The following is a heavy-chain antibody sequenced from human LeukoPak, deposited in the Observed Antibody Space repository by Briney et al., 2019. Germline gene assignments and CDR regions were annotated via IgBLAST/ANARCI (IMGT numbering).Heavy chain of an antibody. J-gene: IGHJ4*02. V-gene: IGHV1-69*01. D-gene: IGHD1-26*01. Sequence: SVKVSCKASGGTFSSYAISWVRQAPGQGLEWMGGIIPIFGTANYAQKFQGRVTITADESTSTAYMELSSLRSEDTAVYYCARDLYSESYSKFDYWGQGTLVTVSS. CDR1: GGTFSSYA. CDR3: ARDLYSESYSKFDY. CDR2: IIPIFGTA.